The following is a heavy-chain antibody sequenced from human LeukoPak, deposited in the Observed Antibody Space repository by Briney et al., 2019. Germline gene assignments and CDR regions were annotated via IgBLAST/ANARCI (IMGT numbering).Heavy chain of an antibody. D-gene: IGHD5-12*01. Sequence: SETLSLTCTVSGGSISSGDYYWSWIRQPPGKGLEWIGYIYYSGSTYYNPSLKSRVTISVDTSKNQFSLKLSSVTAADTAVYYCARPVATIYNWFDPWGQGTLVTVSS. V-gene: IGHV4-30-4*01. J-gene: IGHJ5*02. CDR3: ARPVATIYNWFDP. CDR1: GGSISSGDYY. CDR2: IYYSGST.